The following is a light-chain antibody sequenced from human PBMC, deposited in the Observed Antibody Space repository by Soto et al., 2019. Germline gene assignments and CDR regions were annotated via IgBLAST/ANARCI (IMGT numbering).Light chain of an antibody. Sequence: QSVLTQPPSISAAAGQKVTISCSGSSSNIGNDYVFWFQQLPGTAPKVVIYDNNLRPSGIPDRFSGSKSGTSATLGITGLQTGDEADYFCGSWDATRSAVVFGGGTKLTV. CDR3: GSWDATRSAVV. J-gene: IGLJ2*01. CDR2: DNN. CDR1: SSNIGNDY. V-gene: IGLV1-51*01.